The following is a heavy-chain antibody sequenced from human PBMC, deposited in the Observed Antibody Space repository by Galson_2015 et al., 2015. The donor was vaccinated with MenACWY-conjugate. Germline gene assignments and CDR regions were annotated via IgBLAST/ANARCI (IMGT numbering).Heavy chain of an antibody. CDR3: ARKIKAVAGENYYYYGMDV. J-gene: IGHJ6*02. CDR2: IKPDGSEK. V-gene: IGHV3-7*03. Sequence: SLRLSCAGSGFTFSNYWMSWVRQAPGKGLEWVANIKPDGSEKYYVDSVKGRFTISRDNAKISLYLQMNSLRAEDTAVYYCARKIKAVAGENYYYYGMDVWGQGTTVTVSS. CDR1: GFTFSNYW. D-gene: IGHD6-19*01.